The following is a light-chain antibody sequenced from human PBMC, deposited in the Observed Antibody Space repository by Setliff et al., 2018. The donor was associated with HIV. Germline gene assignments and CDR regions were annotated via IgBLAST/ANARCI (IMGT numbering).Light chain of an antibody. J-gene: IGLJ3*02. V-gene: IGLV8-61*01. Sequence: QTVVSQEPSSSVPPGGTVTLTCGLSSGPVSSSFYPSWYQQTPGQAPRTLIYNTDTRSSGVPDRISGSILGNKAALTIAGAQADDESEYYCLLYVGRGVWAFGGGTKVTVL. CDR1: SGPVSSSFY. CDR2: NTD. CDR3: LLYVGRGVWA.